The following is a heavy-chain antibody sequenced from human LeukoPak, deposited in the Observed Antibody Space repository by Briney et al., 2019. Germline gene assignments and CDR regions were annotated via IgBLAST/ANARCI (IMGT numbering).Heavy chain of an antibody. D-gene: IGHD6-13*01. J-gene: IGHJ4*02. Sequence: GGSLRLSCAASGFTFSSYDMHWVRQAPGKGLEWVAFIRYDGSNKYYTDSVKGRFTISRDNSKNTLYLQMNSLRAEDTAVYYCASLSIAAASTVEGFDYWDQGTLVTVSS. V-gene: IGHV3-30*02. CDR3: ASLSIAAASTVEGFDY. CDR1: GFTFSSYD. CDR2: IRYDGSNK.